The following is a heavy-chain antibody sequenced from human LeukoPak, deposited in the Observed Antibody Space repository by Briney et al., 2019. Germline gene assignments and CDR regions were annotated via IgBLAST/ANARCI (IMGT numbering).Heavy chain of an antibody. CDR2: IGTAGDT. V-gene: IGHV3-13*01. CDR1: GFTFSSYD. CDR3: ARVSPQDAFDI. Sequence: GGSLRLSCAASGFTFSSYDMHWVRQATGKGLEWVSAIGTAGDTYYPGSVKGRFTISREIAKNSLYLQMNSLRAGDTAVYYCARVSPQDAFDIWGQGTMVTVS. J-gene: IGHJ3*02.